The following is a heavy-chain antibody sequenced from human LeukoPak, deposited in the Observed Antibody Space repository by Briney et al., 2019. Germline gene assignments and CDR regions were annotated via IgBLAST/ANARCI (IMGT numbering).Heavy chain of an antibody. J-gene: IGHJ4*02. Sequence: ASVKVSCKASGYTFTSYDINWVRQATGQGLEWMGWTNPNSGNTGYAQKFQGRVTITRNTSISTAYMELSSLRSEDTAVYYCARHGYDFWSGYSVFDYWGQGTLVTVSS. CDR2: TNPNSGNT. D-gene: IGHD3-3*01. CDR3: ARHGYDFWSGYSVFDY. CDR1: GYTFTSYD. V-gene: IGHV1-8*03.